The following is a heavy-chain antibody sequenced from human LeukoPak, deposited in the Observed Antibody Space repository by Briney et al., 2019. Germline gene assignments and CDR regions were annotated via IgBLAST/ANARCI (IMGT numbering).Heavy chain of an antibody. D-gene: IGHD2-2*01. CDR3: ARPHCSSTSCYDISGGMDV. CDR2: ISAYNGNT. J-gene: IGHJ6*02. V-gene: IGHV1-18*01. Sequence: ASVKVSCKASGGSFSSYAHTWVRQAPGRGLEWMGWISAYNGNTNYAQKLQGRVTMTTDTSTSTAYMELRSLRSDDTAVYYCARPHCSSTSCYDISGGMDVWGQGTTVTVSS. CDR1: GGSFSSYA.